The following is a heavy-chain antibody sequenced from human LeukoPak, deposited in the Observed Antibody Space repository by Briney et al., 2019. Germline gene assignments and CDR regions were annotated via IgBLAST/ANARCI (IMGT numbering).Heavy chain of an antibody. J-gene: IGHJ4*02. V-gene: IGHV3-21*01. CDR2: ISSNNGYI. CDR1: GFSFSSYR. CDR3: ARDLGTRKSIAFAD. D-gene: IGHD6-6*01. Sequence: GGSLRLSCAASGFSFSSYRMNWVRQAPGKGLEWAASISSNNGYIYYADSVKGRFTISRDNGENSLHLQMNSLRAEDAAVYYCARDLGTRKSIAFADWGQGTLVTVSS.